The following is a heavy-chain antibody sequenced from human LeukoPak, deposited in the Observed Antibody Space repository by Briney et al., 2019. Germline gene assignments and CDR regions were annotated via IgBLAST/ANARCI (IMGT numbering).Heavy chain of an antibody. CDR2: ISAYNGNT. Sequence: GASVKVSCKASGYTFTSYGISWVRQAPGQGLEWMRWISAYNGNTNYAQKLQGRVTMTTDTSTSTAYMELRSLRSDDTAVYYCARVRVSWNVPDDAFDIWGQGTMVTVSS. J-gene: IGHJ3*02. D-gene: IGHD1-1*01. V-gene: IGHV1-18*01. CDR3: ARVRVSWNVPDDAFDI. CDR1: GYTFTSYG.